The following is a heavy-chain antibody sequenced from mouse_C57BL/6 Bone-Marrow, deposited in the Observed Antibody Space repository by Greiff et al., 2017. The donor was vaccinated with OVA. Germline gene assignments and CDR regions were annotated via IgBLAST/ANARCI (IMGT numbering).Heavy chain of an antibody. D-gene: IGHD2-4*01. Sequence: EVKLQESGPGLVKPSQSLSLTCSVTGYSITSGYYWNWIRQFPGNKLEWMGYISYDGSNNYNPSLKNRISITRDTSKNQFFLKLNSVTTEDTATYYCARDRNYDYEWYFDVWGTGTTVTVSS. CDR1: GYSITSGYY. J-gene: IGHJ1*03. CDR2: ISYDGSN. CDR3: ARDRNYDYEWYFDV. V-gene: IGHV3-6*01.